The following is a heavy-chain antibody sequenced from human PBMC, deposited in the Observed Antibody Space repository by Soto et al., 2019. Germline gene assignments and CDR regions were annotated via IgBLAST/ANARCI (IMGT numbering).Heavy chain of an antibody. Sequence: SETLSITCTVSGGSISSGDYYWSWIRQPPGKGLEWIGYIYYSGSTYYNPSLKSRVTISVDTSKNQFSLKLSSVTAADTAVYYCARVGRGYYYDSSGYYISDYWGQGTLVSVSS. V-gene: IGHV4-30-4*01. CDR2: IYYSGST. CDR1: GGSISSGDYY. D-gene: IGHD3-22*01. CDR3: ARVGRGYYYDSSGYYISDY. J-gene: IGHJ4*02.